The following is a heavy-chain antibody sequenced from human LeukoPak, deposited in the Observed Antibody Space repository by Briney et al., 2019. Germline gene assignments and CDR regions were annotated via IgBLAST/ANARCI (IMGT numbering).Heavy chain of an antibody. CDR2: IYTSGST. CDR1: GGSISSGSYY. Sequence: PSETLSLTCTVSGGSISSGSYYWSWIRQPAGKGLEWIGRIYTSGSTNYNPSLKSRVTISVDTSKNQFSLKLSSVTAADTAVYYCAREALSGYLTSWGQGTLDTVSS. D-gene: IGHD5-12*01. J-gene: IGHJ4*02. V-gene: IGHV4-61*02. CDR3: AREALSGYLTS.